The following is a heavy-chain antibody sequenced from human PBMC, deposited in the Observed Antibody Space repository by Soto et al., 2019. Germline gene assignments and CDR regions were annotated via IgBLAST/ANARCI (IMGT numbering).Heavy chain of an antibody. CDR1: GGSISSGGYY. D-gene: IGHD3-10*01. CDR3: ARDYGDYYYGMDV. Sequence: QVQVQESGPGLVKPSQTLSLTCTVSGGSISSGGYYWTWIRQHPGKGLEWIGYINYSGRTYYNPSLTSRLTISVDTSKTEFSPKLISVTAADTAVYYCARDYGDYYYGMDVWGQGTTVTVSS. J-gene: IGHJ6*02. V-gene: IGHV4-31*03. CDR2: INYSGRT.